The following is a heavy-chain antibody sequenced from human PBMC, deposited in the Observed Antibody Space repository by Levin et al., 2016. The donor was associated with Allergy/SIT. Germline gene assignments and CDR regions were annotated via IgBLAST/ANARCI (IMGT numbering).Heavy chain of an antibody. CDR1: GGTFSSYA. CDR2: IVLGSGKT. J-gene: IGHJ4*02. V-gene: IGHV1-58*02. Sequence: SVKVSCKAFGGTFSSYAISWVRQARGQRLEWLGWIVLGSGKTNYAQTFRERVTITRDMSTTTAFMELRSLRSDDTAVYYCAAGLPFRGYDFWGQGTQVTVSS. D-gene: IGHD1-26*01. CDR3: AAGLPFRGYDF.